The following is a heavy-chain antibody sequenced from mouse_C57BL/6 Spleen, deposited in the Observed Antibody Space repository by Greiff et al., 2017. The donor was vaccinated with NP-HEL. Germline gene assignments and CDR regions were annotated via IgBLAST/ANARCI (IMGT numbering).Heavy chain of an antibody. CDR2: IDPEDGDT. V-gene: IGHV14-1*01. D-gene: IGHD2-2*01. J-gene: IGHJ4*01. CDR1: GFNIKDYY. CDR3: TTSYYGSYYYAMDY. Sequence: EVQLQQSGAELVRPGASVKLSCTASGFNIKDYYMHWVKQRPEQGLEWIGRIDPEDGDTEYAPKFQGKATMTADTSSNTAYLQLSSLTSEDTAVYYGTTSYYGSYYYAMDYWGQGTSVTVSS.